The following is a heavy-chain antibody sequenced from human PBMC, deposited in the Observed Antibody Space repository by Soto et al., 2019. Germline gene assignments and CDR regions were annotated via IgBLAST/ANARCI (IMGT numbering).Heavy chain of an antibody. CDR2: LDPNSGGT. CDR3: AVEYSSSVAALDV. D-gene: IGHD6-6*01. J-gene: IGHJ6*02. CDR1: GYTFPDYH. Sequence: ASVKVSCKASGYTFPDYHIHWVRQAPGQGLEWMGWLDPNSGGTNCAQKFKGWVTMTRDTSINTAYMELTRLSSDDTAVYYCAVEYSSSVAALDVWGQGTTVTVSS. V-gene: IGHV1-2*04.